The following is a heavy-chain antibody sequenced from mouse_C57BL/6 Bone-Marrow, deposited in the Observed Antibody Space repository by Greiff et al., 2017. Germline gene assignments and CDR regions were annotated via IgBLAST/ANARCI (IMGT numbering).Heavy chain of an antibody. CDR3: TTSSGSLKDFDY. V-gene: IGHV14-4*01. CDR2: IDPENGDT. D-gene: IGHD3-1*01. Sequence: EVQLQQSGAELVRPGASVKLSCTASGFNIKDDYMHWVKQRPEQGLEWIGWIDPENGDTEYASKFQGKATITADTSSNTAYLQLSSLTSEDTAVYYCTTSSGSLKDFDYWGQGTTLTVSS. J-gene: IGHJ2*01. CDR1: GFNIKDDY.